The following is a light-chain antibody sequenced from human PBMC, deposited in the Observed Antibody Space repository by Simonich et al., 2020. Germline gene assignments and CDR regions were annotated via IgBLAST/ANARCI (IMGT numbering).Light chain of an antibody. CDR3: QQYYSTPYT. J-gene: IGKJ2*01. CDR2: WAS. Sequence: DIVMTQSPDSLAVSLGERATINCKSSQSVLYSSNNKNYLAWYQQKPGQPPKLLIYWASTRESGVPARFSGGGSGTDFTLTISSLQAEDVAVYSCQQYYSTPYTFGQGTKLEIK. CDR1: QSVLYSSNNKNY. V-gene: IGKV4-1*01.